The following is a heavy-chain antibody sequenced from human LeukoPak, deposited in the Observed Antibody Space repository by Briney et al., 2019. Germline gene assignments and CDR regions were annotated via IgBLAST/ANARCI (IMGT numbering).Heavy chain of an antibody. V-gene: IGHV4-34*01. CDR2: INHSGST. D-gene: IGHD3-10*01. CDR3: ARGRHYYGSGSYYNTHWFDP. Sequence: SETLSLTCAVYGGSFSHYYWSWIRQPPGKGLEWIGEINHSGSTNYNPSLKSRVTISVDTSKNQFSLKLSSVTAADTAVYYCARGRHYYGSGSYYNTHWFDPWGQGTLVTVSS. J-gene: IGHJ5*02. CDR1: GGSFSHYY.